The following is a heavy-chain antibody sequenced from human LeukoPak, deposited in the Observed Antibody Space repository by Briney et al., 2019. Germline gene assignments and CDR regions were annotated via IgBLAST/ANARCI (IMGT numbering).Heavy chain of an antibody. V-gene: IGHV3-53*01. CDR3: AREDYYNYGLDV. J-gene: IGHJ6*02. CDR2: IYTGGDT. Sequence: PGGSLRLSCAASGFTVSKTYMNWVRQSPGKGLEWVSVIYTGGDTYYADSATGRFTIYRDNFNNTLYLQMNSLRVEDTAIYYCAREDYYNYGLDVWGQGTTVTVSS. CDR1: GFTVSKTY.